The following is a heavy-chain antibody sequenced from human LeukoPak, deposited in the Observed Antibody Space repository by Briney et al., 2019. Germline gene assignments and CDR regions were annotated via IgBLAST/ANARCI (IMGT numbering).Heavy chain of an antibody. CDR2: INSDGINT. D-gene: IGHD6-19*01. CDR3: ARDDRWLPATVDY. CDR1: GFTFSRYS. J-gene: IGHJ4*02. V-gene: IGHV3-74*01. Sequence: QPGGSLRLSCAASGFTFSRYSMNWVRQAPGKGLEWVSRINSDGINTSYADSVKGRFTISRDNAKNTLNLQMNSLRAEDTAVYYCARDDRWLPATVDYWGQGTLVTVSS.